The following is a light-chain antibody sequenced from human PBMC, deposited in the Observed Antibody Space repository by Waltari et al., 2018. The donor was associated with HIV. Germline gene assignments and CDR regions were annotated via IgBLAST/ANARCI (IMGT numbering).Light chain of an antibody. J-gene: IGLJ3*02. CDR3: AAWDDSLSGLV. V-gene: IGLV1-47*01. CDR2: RNN. CDR1: SSNIGSNY. Sequence: QSVLTQPPSASGTPGQRVTISCSGSSSNIGSNYVYWYQQTPGTAPKLLIYRNNQRPSGVPDRFAGSKSGTSASLAISGLRSEDEADYYCAAWDDSLSGLVFGGGTKLTVL.